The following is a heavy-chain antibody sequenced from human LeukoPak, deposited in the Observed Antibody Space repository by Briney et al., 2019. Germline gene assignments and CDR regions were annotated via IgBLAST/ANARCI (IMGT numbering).Heavy chain of an antibody. V-gene: IGHV1-18*01. J-gene: IGHJ4*02. Sequence: ASVKVSCKASGYNFISYGISWVRQAPGQGLEWMGWMSVYTGNTNYAPKFRGRVTLTTDTSTSTAYMEVRGLRSDDTAIYYCASGRNGYIKDWGQGTLVTVSS. D-gene: IGHD5-24*01. CDR1: GYNFISYG. CDR2: MSVYTGNT. CDR3: ASGRNGYIKD.